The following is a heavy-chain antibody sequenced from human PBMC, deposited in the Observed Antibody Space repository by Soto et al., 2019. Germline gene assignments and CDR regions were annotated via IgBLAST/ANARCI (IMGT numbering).Heavy chain of an antibody. CDR1: GFIFSNYA. CDR3: AKMAGRGVQRWFVDS. J-gene: IGHJ4*02. CDR2: NVDYGGRT. D-gene: IGHD3-10*01. Sequence: EVQLLDSGGGLVQPGGSLRLSCSASGFIFSNYAMTWVRQAPGKGLEWVSTVGNVDYGGRTYYEDSVKGRFTISRDNSKNTLYLQMNSLRVEDTAIYYCAKMAGRGVQRWFVDSWGQGALVTVSS. V-gene: IGHV3-23*01.